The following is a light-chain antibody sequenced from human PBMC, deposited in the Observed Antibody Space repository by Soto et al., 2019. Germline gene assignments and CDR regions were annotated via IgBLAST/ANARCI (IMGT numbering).Light chain of an antibody. CDR1: SSDVGSYNL. Sequence: QSVLTQPASVSGSPGQSITISCTGTSSDVGSYNLVSWYQQHPGKAPKLMIYEGSKRPSGVSNRFSGSKSGNTASLTISGLQAEEETDYYCCSYAGTYSFVFGTGTKVTVL. J-gene: IGLJ1*01. CDR3: CSYAGTYSFV. V-gene: IGLV2-23*01. CDR2: EGS.